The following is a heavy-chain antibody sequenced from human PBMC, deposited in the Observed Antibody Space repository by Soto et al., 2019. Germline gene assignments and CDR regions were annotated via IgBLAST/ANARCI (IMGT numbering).Heavy chain of an antibody. J-gene: IGHJ4*02. CDR3: ARIPYSSGWALDY. Sequence: PSETLSLTCAVYGGPFSGYYWSWIRQPPGKGLEWIGEINHSGSTNYNPSLKCRVTISVDTSKNQFSLKLSSVTAADTAVYYCARIPYSSGWALDYWGQGTLVTVSS. CDR1: GGPFSGYY. V-gene: IGHV4-34*01. D-gene: IGHD6-19*01. CDR2: INHSGST.